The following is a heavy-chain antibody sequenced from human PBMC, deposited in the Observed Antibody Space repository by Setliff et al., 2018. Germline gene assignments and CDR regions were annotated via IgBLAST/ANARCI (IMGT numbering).Heavy chain of an antibody. CDR1: GGSISSGGYY. J-gene: IGHJ6*03. D-gene: IGHD6-19*01. Sequence: PSETLSLTCTVSGGSISSGGYYWSWIRQHQGKGLEWIGYIYYSGSTSYYNPSPKSRVTISLYTSKSQFSLTLSPVTAADTAVHYCARGGGYNSGSYQGGFYYMDVWGKGTTVTVSS. CDR2: IYYSGSTS. V-gene: IGHV4-31*03. CDR3: ARGGGYNSGSYQGGFYYMDV.